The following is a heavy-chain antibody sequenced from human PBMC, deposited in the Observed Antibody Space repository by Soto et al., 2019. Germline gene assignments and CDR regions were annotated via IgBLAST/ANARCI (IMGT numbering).Heavy chain of an antibody. D-gene: IGHD3-9*01. J-gene: IGHJ4*02. CDR1: GFTFSSYA. CDR2: ISGSGGST. CDR3: AKDIPQNPRRYFDWLLSYFDY. Sequence: GGSLRLSCAASGFTFSSYAMSWVRQAPGKGLEWVSAISGSGGSTYYADSVKGRFTISRGNSKNTLYLQMNSLRAEDTAVYYCAKDIPQNPRRYFDWLLSYFDYWGQGTLVTVSS. V-gene: IGHV3-23*01.